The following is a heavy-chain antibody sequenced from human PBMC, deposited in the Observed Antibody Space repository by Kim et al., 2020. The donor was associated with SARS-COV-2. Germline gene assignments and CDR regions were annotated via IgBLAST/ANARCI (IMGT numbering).Heavy chain of an antibody. J-gene: IGHJ6*02. V-gene: IGHV3-30*18. CDR1: GFTFSSYG. CDR2: IAYDGNNK. CDR3: AKNRIALRFLGGDMDV. D-gene: IGHD3-3*01. Sequence: GGSLRLSCAASGFTFSSYGMHWVRQAPDKGLGWVAIIAYDGNNKYYGDSVKGRFTISRDNSKNTLYLQMNSLRAEDTAVYYCAKNRIALRFLGGDMDVWGQGTTVTISS.